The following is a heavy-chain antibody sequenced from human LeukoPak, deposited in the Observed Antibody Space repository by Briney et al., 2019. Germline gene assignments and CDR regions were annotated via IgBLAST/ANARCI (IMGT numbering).Heavy chain of an antibody. V-gene: IGHV4-39*02. CDR1: GGSISSSSYY. CDR2: IYYSGST. D-gene: IGHD3-10*01. J-gene: IGHJ5*02. Sequence: SETLSLTCTVSGGSISSSSYYWGWIRQPPGKGLEWIGSIYYSGSTYYNPSLKSRVTISVDTSKNQFSLKLSSVTAADTAVYYCARDYYGSGSYYNVKQKNNWFDPWGQGTLVTVSS. CDR3: ARDYYGSGSYYNVKQKNNWFDP.